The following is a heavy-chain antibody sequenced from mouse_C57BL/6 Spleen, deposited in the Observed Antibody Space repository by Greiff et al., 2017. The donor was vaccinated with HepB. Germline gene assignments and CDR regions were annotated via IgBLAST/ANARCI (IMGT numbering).Heavy chain of an antibody. CDR2: IDPSDSYT. Sequence: QVQLQQPGAELEMPGASVKLSCKASGYTFTSYWMHWVKQRPGQGLEWIGEIDPSDSYTNYNQKFKGKSTLTVDKSSSTAYMQLSSLTSEDSAVYYCARGNYGKNFDYWGQGTTLTVSS. V-gene: IGHV1-69*01. J-gene: IGHJ2*01. CDR1: GYTFTSYW. D-gene: IGHD1-1*01. CDR3: ARGNYGKNFDY.